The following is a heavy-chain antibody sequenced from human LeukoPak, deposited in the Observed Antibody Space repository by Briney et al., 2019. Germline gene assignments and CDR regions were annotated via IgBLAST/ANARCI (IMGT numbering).Heavy chain of an antibody. J-gene: IGHJ4*02. D-gene: IGHD3-9*01. CDR2: IYYSGST. CDR3: SRFRYFDWPPGLDY. V-gene: IGHV4-39*01. Sequence: SETLSLTCTVSGGSISSSSYYWGWIRQPPGKGLEWIGSIYYSGSTYYNPSLKSPVTISVDTSKNQFSLKLSSVTAADTAVYYCSRFRYFDWPPGLDYWGQGTLVTVSS. CDR1: GGSISSSSYY.